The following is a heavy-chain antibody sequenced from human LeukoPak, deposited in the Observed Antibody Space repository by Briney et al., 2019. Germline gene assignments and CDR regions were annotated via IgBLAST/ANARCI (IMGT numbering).Heavy chain of an antibody. D-gene: IGHD6-13*01. CDR2: INHSGST. CDR1: GGSFSGYY. J-gene: IGHJ6*03. CDR3: ARRNLGDSSSWPYYYYYYMDV. Sequence: SETLSLTCAVYGGSFSGYYWSWIRQPPGKGLEWIGEINHSGSTNYNPSLKSRVTTSVDTSKNQFSLKLSSVTAADTAVYYCARRNLGDSSSWPYYYYYYMDVWGKGTTVTVSS. V-gene: IGHV4-34*01.